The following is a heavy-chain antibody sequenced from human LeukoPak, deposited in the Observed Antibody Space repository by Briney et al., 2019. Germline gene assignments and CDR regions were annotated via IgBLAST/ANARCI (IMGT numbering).Heavy chain of an antibody. CDR3: ARDQWLDY. J-gene: IGHJ4*02. CDR2: IGTSGNII. V-gene: IGHV3-48*01. D-gene: IGHD2-8*01. CDR1: IYISRGYN. Sequence: GVTQTLSHAVSIYISRGYNMKCVRQAPGKGLECVAFIGTSGNIIYYAESVKGRFTVSRDNAKNSLYLQMNSLRAEDTAVYYCARDQWLDYWGQGTLVTVSS.